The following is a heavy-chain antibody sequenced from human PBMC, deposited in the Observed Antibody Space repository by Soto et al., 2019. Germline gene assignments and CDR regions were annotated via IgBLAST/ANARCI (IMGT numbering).Heavy chain of an antibody. J-gene: IGHJ4*02. CDR1: GFTFDDYA. Sequence: GGSLRLSCAASGFTFDDYALHWVRQAPGSGLEWVAGINWNGKTLGYADSLKGRFAISRDNATNCLFLYLNSLTVEDTALYYCAKDIVPEFYSGNFYHCGPRTLVTVCS. CDR2: INWNGKTL. CDR3: AKDIVPEFYSGNFYH. V-gene: IGHV3-9*01. D-gene: IGHD1-7*01.